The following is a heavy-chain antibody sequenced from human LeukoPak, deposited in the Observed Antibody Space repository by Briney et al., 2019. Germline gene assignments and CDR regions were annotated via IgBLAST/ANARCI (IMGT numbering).Heavy chain of an antibody. CDR2: VESDASRT. V-gene: IGHV3-74*03. D-gene: IGHD5-12*01. Sequence: GGSLRLSCVASGFTLSDHWMYWVRQGPSKGLAHVSRVESDASRTTYADSVKGRFTISRDDAKNTMYLQMNSLRVEDTAVYYCVKGGHKLDIQTTHYYQGLDVWGQGTSVAVS. CDR3: VKGGHKLDIQTTHYYQGLDV. CDR1: GFTLSDHW. J-gene: IGHJ6*02.